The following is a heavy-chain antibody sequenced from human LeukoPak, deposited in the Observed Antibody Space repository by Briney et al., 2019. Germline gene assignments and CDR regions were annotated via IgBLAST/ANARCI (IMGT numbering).Heavy chain of an antibody. V-gene: IGHV1-69*05. D-gene: IGHD3-22*01. CDR3: AGYVYDSSGYSCDY. J-gene: IGHJ4*02. CDR2: IIPIFGTA. CDR1: GGTFSSYA. Sequence: ASVKVSCKASGGTFSSYAISWVRQAPGQGLEWMGGIIPIFGTANYAQKFQGRVTITTDESTSTAYMELSSLRSEDAAVYYCAGYVYDSSGYSCDYWGQGTLVTVSS.